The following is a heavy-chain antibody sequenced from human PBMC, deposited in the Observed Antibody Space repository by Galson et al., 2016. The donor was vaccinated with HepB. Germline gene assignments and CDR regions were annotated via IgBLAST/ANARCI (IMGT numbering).Heavy chain of an antibody. V-gene: IGHV2-5*02. D-gene: IGHD3-3*01. CDR1: GFSLSTSGVG. CDR2: IYWDDDK. CDR3: AHSNAGWISGVVSHWVGSNWFDP. Sequence: PALVKPTQTLTLTCTVSGFSLSTSGVGVGWIRQPPGKALEWLALIYWDDDKHYSPSLKSRLTITKDTSNNQVVLTMTNMDPVDTATYYCAHSNAGWISGVVSHWVGSNWFDPWGQGTLVTVSS. J-gene: IGHJ5*02.